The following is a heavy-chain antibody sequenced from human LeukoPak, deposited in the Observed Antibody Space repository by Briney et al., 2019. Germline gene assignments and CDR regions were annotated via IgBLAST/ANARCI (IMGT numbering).Heavy chain of an antibody. Sequence: PGGSLRLSCAASGFTFSNYAMSWVRQAPGKGLEWVSGISGSGGTTYHADSVKGRFTISRDNSKNTLYLQMNTLRAEDTAVYYCAKDGYYYDSSYSYFDYWGQGTLVTVSS. CDR3: AKDGYYYDSSYSYFDY. V-gene: IGHV3-23*01. CDR2: ISGSGGTT. D-gene: IGHD3-22*01. CDR1: GFTFSNYA. J-gene: IGHJ4*02.